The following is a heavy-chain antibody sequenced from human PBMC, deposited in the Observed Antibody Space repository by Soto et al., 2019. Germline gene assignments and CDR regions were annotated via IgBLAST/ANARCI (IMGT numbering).Heavy chain of an antibody. CDR1: GYTFTSYA. J-gene: IGHJ4*02. Sequence: ASVKVSCKASGYTFTSYAMHCVRQAPGQRLEWMGWINAGNGNTKYSQKFQGRVTITRDTSASTAYMELSSLRSEDTAVYYCARARPREYSSSWYVDYWGQGTLVTVSS. D-gene: IGHD6-13*01. CDR2: INAGNGNT. CDR3: ARARPREYSSSWYVDY. V-gene: IGHV1-3*01.